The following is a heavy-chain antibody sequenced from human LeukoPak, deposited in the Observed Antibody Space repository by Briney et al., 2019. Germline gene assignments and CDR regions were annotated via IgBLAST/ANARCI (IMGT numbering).Heavy chain of an antibody. D-gene: IGHD4-11*01. CDR3: AGGDLTTVRKGGYYFDY. CDR2: IYYSGST. Sequence: PSETLSLTCTVSGGSISSYYWSWIRQPPGKGLEWIGYIYYSGSTNYNPSLKSRVTISVDTSKNQFSLKLSSVTAADTAVYYCAGGDLTTVRKGGYYFDYWGQGTLVTVSS. J-gene: IGHJ4*02. CDR1: GGSISSYY. V-gene: IGHV4-59*01.